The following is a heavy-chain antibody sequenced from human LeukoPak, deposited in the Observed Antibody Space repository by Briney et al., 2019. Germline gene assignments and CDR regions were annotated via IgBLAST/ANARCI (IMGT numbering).Heavy chain of an antibody. V-gene: IGHV3-48*03. CDR1: GFTFSSYE. Sequence: AGGSLRLSCAASGFTFSSYEMNWVRQAPGKGLEWVSYISSSGSTIYYADSVKGRFTISRDNAKNSLYLQMNSLRAEDTALYYCAKLGRDAGAEDSSAPGRGPDYYYMDVWGKGTTVTISS. J-gene: IGHJ6*03. CDR3: AKLGRDAGAEDSSAPGRGPDYYYMDV. D-gene: IGHD3-22*01. CDR2: ISSSGSTI.